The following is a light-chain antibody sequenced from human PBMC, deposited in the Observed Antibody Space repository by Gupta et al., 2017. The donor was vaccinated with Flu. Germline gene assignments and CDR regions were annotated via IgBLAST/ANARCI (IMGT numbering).Light chain of an antibody. CDR1: QSISSW. V-gene: IGKV1-5*03. CDR3: QQYNSYPWT. J-gene: IGKJ1*01. CDR2: KAS. Sequence: PSTLSASVGDRVTITCRASQSISSWLAWYQQKPGKAPKLLIYKASSLESGVPSRFSGSGSGTECTRTISSLQPDDFATYYCQQYNSYPWTFGQGTKVEIK.